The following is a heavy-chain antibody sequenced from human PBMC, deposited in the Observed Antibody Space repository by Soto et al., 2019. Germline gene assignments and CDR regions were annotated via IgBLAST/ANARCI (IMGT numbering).Heavy chain of an antibody. CDR1: GFTFSSDC. Sequence: SLRLSCAPCGFTFSSDCTNWVSQATGKRLEWVSSISSSSSYIDYADSVKGRCTSSRDNAKNSLYLQMNSLRAEDTAVYHCARDPRIRASGSCREFDYWGQGTLVTVSS. J-gene: IGHJ4*02. CDR3: ARDPRIRASGSCREFDY. V-gene: IGHV3-21*01. CDR2: ISSSSSYI. D-gene: IGHD1-26*01.